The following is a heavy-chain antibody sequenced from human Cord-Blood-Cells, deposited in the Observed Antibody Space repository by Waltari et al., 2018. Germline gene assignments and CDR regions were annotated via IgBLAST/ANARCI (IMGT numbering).Heavy chain of an antibody. CDR2: ISPIRGIA. V-gene: IGHV1-69*10. CDR3: ARGSPGFNWFDP. J-gene: IGHJ5*02. Sequence: QVQLVQSGAEVKKPGSSVKVSCKASGGTFSSYAISWVRQAPGQGLEWMGGISPIRGIANHAEKFQGRVTITADKSTSTAYMERSSLRSEDTAVYYCARGSPGFNWFDPWGQGTLVTVSS. D-gene: IGHD6-25*01. CDR1: GGTFSSYA.